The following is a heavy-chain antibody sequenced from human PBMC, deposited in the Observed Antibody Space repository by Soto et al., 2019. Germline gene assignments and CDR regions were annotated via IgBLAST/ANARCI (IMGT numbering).Heavy chain of an antibody. V-gene: IGHV4-30-2*01. Sequence: QLQLQESGSGLVKPSQTLSLTCAVSGGSINSGGYSWSWLRQPPGKGQEWIGYIYHSGSTYYNPSLKRRVNISLDRSKNQFSLKLSPVTAADTAVYYCARTDGYNYASVEHWGQGSLVTVSS. CDR1: GGSINSGGYS. CDR2: IYHSGST. D-gene: IGHD5-12*01. CDR3: ARTDGYNYASVEH. J-gene: IGHJ4*02.